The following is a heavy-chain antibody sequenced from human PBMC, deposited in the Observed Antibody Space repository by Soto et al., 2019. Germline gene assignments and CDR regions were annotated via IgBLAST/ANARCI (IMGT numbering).Heavy chain of an antibody. V-gene: IGHV3-23*01. CDR3: AKNSAAAGTHCYGMDV. J-gene: IGHJ6*02. CDR2: ISGSGGST. CDR1: GFTFSSYA. D-gene: IGHD6-13*01. Sequence: GVSLRLSCAASGFTFSSYAMSWVRQAPGKGLEWVSAISGSGGSTYYADSVKGRFTISRDNSKNTLYLQMNSLRAEDTAVYYCAKNSAAAGTHCYGMDVWGQGTTVASP.